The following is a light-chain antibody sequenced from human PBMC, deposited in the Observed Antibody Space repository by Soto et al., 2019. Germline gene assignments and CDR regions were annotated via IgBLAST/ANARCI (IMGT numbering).Light chain of an antibody. CDR1: NSDVGGYNY. Sequence: QSVLTQPASVSGSPGQSITISCTGTNSDVGGYNYVSWYQQHPGKAPELMIYEVSHRPSGVSNRFSGSKSDNTASLTISGVQDEDEADYYCSSYTSISTLYVFGTGTKLTVL. CDR2: EVS. J-gene: IGLJ1*01. CDR3: SSYTSISTLYV. V-gene: IGLV2-14*01.